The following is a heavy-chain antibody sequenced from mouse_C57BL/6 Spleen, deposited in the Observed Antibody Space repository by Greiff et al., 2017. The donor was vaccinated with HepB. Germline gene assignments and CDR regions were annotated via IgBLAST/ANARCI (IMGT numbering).Heavy chain of an antibody. CDR1: GYSFTDYN. CDR2: INPNYGTT. D-gene: IGHD1-1*01. J-gene: IGHJ4*01. V-gene: IGHV1-39*01. Sequence: EVQLQESGPELVKPGASVKISCKASGYSFTDYNMNWVKQSNGKSLEWIGVINPNYGTTSYNQKFKGKATLTVDQSSSTAYMQLNSLTYEDSAVYSCAREEVVSPYAMDYWGQGTSVTVSS. CDR3: AREEVVSPYAMDY.